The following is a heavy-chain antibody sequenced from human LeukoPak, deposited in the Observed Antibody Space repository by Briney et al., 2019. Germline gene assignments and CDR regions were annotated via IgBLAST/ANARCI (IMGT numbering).Heavy chain of an antibody. V-gene: IGHV3-23*01. CDR1: GITLSNYG. Sequence: GGSLRLSCAVSGITLSNYGMSWVRQAPGKGLEWVAGLGGSGGGTNYAESVRGRFIISRDNSKDILYLQMNSLTAEDTAVYFCAKRGVVIRVILVGFHKEAYYFDSWGQGALVTVSS. CDR2: LGGSGGGT. CDR3: AKRGVVIRVILVGFHKEAYYFDS. D-gene: IGHD2-21*01. J-gene: IGHJ4*02.